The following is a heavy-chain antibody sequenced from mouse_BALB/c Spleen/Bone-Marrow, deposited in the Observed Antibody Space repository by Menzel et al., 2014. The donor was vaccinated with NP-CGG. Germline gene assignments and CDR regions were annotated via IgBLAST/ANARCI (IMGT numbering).Heavy chain of an antibody. CDR1: GYTFTSSW. J-gene: IGHJ2*01. CDR3: ARSGFDY. Sequence: QVHVKQSGSVLVWPGASVKLSCKASGYTFTSSWMHWAKQRPGQGLEWIGEIHPNSGNTNYNEKFKGKATLTVDTSSSTAYVDLSSLTSEDSAVYYCARSGFDYWGQGTTLTVSS. CDR2: IHPNSGNT. V-gene: IGHV1S130*01. D-gene: IGHD3-2*02.